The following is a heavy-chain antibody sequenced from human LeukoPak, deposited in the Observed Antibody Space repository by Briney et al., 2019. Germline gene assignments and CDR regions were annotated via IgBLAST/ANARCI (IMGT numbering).Heavy chain of an antibody. CDR3: ARHRRIAAAGTTSDLDC. Sequence: GESLKISCKGSGYSFTSYWIGWVRPMPGKGLEWMGIIYPGDSDTRYSPSFQGQVTISADKSISTAYLQWSSLKASDTAMYYCARHRRIAAAGTTSDLDCWGQGTLVTVSS. CDR1: GYSFTSYW. CDR2: IYPGDSDT. D-gene: IGHD6-13*01. V-gene: IGHV5-51*01. J-gene: IGHJ4*02.